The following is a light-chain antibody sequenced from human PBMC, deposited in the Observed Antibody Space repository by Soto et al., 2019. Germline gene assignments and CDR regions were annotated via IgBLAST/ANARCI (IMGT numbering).Light chain of an antibody. V-gene: IGKV3-15*01. CDR3: QQYNVWPLT. CDR1: QSVSSN. J-gene: IGKJ4*01. Sequence: EIVMKQSPTILSVSPGERATLSCRASQSVSSNLAWYQQKPGQTPKLLIYVASTRATGIPARFSGSGSGTEFTLTISSLQSEDFAVYYCQQYNVWPLTFGGGTKVEFK. CDR2: VAS.